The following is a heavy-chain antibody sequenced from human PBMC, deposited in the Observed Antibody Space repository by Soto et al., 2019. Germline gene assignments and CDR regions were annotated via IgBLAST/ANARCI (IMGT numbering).Heavy chain of an antibody. CDR3: ARAAVANNWIDP. J-gene: IGHJ5*02. D-gene: IGHD6-19*01. Sequence: SLTCTVSGGSISSYYWSWIRQPPGKGLEWIGYIYYSGSTNYNPSLKSRVTISVDTSKNQFSLKLSSVTAADTAGYYCARAAVANNWIDPPGQGTLVTVSS. CDR1: GGSISSYY. CDR2: IYYSGST. V-gene: IGHV4-59*01.